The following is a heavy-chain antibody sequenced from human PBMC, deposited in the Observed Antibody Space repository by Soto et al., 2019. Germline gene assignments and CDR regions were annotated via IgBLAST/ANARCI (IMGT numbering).Heavy chain of an antibody. J-gene: IGHJ6*02. Sequence: TLSLTCAVYGGSFSGYYWSWIRQPPGKGLEWIGEINHSGSTNYNPSLKSRVTISVDTSKNQFSLKLSSVTAADTAVYYCARNRRAAAGTWGYYYYYGMDVWGQGTTVTVSS. CDR3: ARNRRAAAGTWGYYYYYGMDV. V-gene: IGHV4-34*01. D-gene: IGHD6-13*01. CDR2: INHSGST. CDR1: GGSFSGYY.